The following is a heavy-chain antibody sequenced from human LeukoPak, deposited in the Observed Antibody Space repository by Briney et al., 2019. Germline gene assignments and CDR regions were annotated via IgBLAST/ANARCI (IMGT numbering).Heavy chain of an antibody. J-gene: IGHJ6*02. D-gene: IGHD3-22*01. CDR2: IWYDGSNK. CDR3: ARVNYYDSSGYYYVPQDYYYGMDV. CDR1: GFTFCSYG. Sequence: GRSLRLSCAASGFTFCSYGMHWVRQAPGKGLEWVAVIWYDGSNKYYADSVKGRFTISRDNSKNTLYLQMNSLRAEDTAVYYCARVNYYDSSGYYYVPQDYYYGMDVWGQGTTVTVSS. V-gene: IGHV3-33*01.